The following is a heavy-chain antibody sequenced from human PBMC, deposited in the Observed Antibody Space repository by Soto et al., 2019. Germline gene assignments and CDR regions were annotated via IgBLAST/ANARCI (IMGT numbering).Heavy chain of an antibody. Sequence: GGALRLTCAASGFTFSCYGMSWVRQAPGKGLEWVSAISGSGGSTYYADSVKGRFTISRDNSKNTLYLQMNSLRAEDTAVYYCAKAYYSSIGSLDYWGQGTLVTVSS. CDR2: ISGSGGST. CDR1: GFTFSCYG. V-gene: IGHV3-23*01. D-gene: IGHD2-15*01. CDR3: AKAYYSSIGSLDY. J-gene: IGHJ4*02.